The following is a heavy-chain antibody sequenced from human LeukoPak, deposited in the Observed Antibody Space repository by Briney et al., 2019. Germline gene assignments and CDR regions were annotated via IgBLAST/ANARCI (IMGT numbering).Heavy chain of an antibody. CDR3: GSFGVKWEIDY. D-gene: IGHD1-26*01. Sequence: GGSLRLSCAASGFPFSGYWMHWVRQAPGKGLVWVSRTNSDGSGADYADSVKGRFTISRDNAKNTLYPQMNSLRAEDTAVYYCGSFGVKWEIDYWGQGTLVTVSS. CDR1: GFPFSGYW. V-gene: IGHV3-74*01. CDR2: TNSDGSGA. J-gene: IGHJ4*02.